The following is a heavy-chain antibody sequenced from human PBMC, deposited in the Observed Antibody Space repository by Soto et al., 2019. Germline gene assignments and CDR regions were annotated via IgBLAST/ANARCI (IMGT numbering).Heavy chain of an antibody. D-gene: IGHD1-26*01. Sequence: ASVKVSCKVSGYTLTELSMHWVRQAPGKGLEWMGGFDPEDGETIYAQKFQGRVTMTEDTSTDTAYMELSSLRSEGTAVYYCATIVGALYNWFDPWGQGTLVTVSS. CDR3: ATIVGALYNWFDP. CDR1: GYTLTELS. V-gene: IGHV1-24*01. J-gene: IGHJ5*02. CDR2: FDPEDGET.